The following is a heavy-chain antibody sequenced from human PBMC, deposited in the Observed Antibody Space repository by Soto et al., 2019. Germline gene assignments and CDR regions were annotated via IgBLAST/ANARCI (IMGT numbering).Heavy chain of an antibody. V-gene: IGHV1-69*18. Sequence: QVQLVQSGAEVKTPGSSVKVSCEASGGTFSSYSINWVRQAPGQGLEWMGRLIPMFGTTDYAQRFQGRVTFAADESTNTASMEVTDLTSEDTAVYYCASAAVLTFTRFYDVDVWGQGTTVTVSS. D-gene: IGHD6-25*01. J-gene: IGHJ6*02. CDR3: ASAAVLTFTRFYDVDV. CDR2: LIPMFGTT. CDR1: GGTFSSYS.